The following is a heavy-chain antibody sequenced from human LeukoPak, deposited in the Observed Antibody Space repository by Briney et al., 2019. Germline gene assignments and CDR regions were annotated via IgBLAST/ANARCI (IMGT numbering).Heavy chain of an antibody. Sequence: GGSLRLSCAGSGFTFSDHYMDWVRQAPGKGLEWVAGIGGGDDIEYADSVKGRFTGSRDDSKNTLYLQMSSLRIEDTAVYYCTKDATPFNSIWDYFDSWGQGTLVTVSA. J-gene: IGHJ4*02. V-gene: IGHV3-53*05. CDR3: TKDATPFNSIWDYFDS. CDR2: IGGGDDI. CDR1: GFTFSDHY. D-gene: IGHD7-27*01.